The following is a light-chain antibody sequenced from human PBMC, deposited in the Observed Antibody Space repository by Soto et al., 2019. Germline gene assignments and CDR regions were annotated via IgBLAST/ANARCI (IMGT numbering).Light chain of an antibody. CDR3: QQSYSIPLT. J-gene: IGKJ4*01. V-gene: IGKV1-39*01. CDR2: AAS. CDR1: QSISAY. Sequence: DIQMTQSPSSLSASVGDRVTITCRASQSISAYLNWYQQKRGKAPNLLIYAASNLQSGVPSRFSGSKSGTDFTLTISSLQPEDSATYYCQQSYSIPLTFGGGTKVEIK.